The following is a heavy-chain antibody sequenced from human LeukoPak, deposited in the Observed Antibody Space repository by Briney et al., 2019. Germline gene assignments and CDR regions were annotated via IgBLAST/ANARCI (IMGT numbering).Heavy chain of an antibody. J-gene: IGHJ6*02. CDR2: IWYDGSNK. CDR3: ARDMSMVRGVFYGMDV. CDR1: GFTFSSYG. D-gene: IGHD3-10*01. V-gene: IGHV3-33*01. Sequence: PGRSQRLSCAASGFTFSSYGMHWVRQAPGKGLEWVAVIWYDGSNKYYADSVKGRYTISRDNAKNTLYLQMNSLRAEDTAVYYCARDMSMVRGVFYGMDVWGQGATFSASS.